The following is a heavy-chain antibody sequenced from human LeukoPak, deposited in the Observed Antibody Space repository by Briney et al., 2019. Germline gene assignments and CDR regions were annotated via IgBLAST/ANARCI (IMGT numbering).Heavy chain of an antibody. Sequence: SETLSLTCTVSGDSISSYYWSWIRQPPGKGLEWIGYIYYTGSSNYNPSLKSRVTISVDTSKNQFSLKLSSVTAADTAVYYCARVGAYNWFDPWGQGTLVTVSS. D-gene: IGHD3-10*01. CDR2: IYYTGSS. CDR1: GDSISSYY. CDR3: ARVGAYNWFDP. J-gene: IGHJ5*02. V-gene: IGHV4-59*01.